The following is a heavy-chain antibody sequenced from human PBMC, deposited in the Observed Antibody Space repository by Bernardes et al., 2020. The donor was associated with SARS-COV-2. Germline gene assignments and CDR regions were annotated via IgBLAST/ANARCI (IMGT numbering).Heavy chain of an antibody. CDR1: GFTVSSNY. Sequence: GGSLRLSCAVSGFTVSSNYMAWVRQAPGKGLDWISVIYRGGTTYYADSVKGRFTISRDDSKNTMYLQMQRLRVEDTAVYYCARNREYYYDSSGYVDWGQGTLVTVSS. D-gene: IGHD3-22*01. J-gene: IGHJ4*02. CDR3: ARNREYYYDSSGYVD. V-gene: IGHV3-66*01. CDR2: IYRGGTT.